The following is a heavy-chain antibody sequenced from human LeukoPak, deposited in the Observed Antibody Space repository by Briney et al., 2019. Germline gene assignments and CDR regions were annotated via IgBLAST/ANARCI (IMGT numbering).Heavy chain of an antibody. CDR1: GFGFSSFA. Sequence: PGGSLRLSCAASGFGFSSFAMSWVRQAPGKGLKWVSGISTSGDTAYYADSVKGRFTTSRDNAKSTLSLHMKSLRAEDTAVYYCAKGKYIWNDSPFDSWGQGALVTVST. V-gene: IGHV3-23*01. CDR3: AKGKYIWNDSPFDS. CDR2: ISTSGDTA. D-gene: IGHD1-1*01. J-gene: IGHJ4*02.